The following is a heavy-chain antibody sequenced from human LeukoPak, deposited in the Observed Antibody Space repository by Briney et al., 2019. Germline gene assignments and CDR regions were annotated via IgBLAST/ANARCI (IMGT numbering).Heavy chain of an antibody. D-gene: IGHD3-3*01. Sequence: ASVKVSCKASGYTFTSYGISWVRQAPGQGLEWMGWISAYNGNTNYAQKLQGRVTMTTDTSTSTAYMELRSLRSDDTAVYYCARGYDFWSGHPETPLYYFDYWGQGTLVTVSS. CDR3: ARGYDFWSGHPETPLYYFDY. J-gene: IGHJ4*02. CDR2: ISAYNGNT. V-gene: IGHV1-18*01. CDR1: GYTFTSYG.